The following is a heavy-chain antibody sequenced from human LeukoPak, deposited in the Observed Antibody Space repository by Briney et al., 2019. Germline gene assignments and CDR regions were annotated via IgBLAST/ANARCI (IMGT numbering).Heavy chain of an antibody. CDR1: GFTFSSFE. Sequence: PGGSLRLSCAASGFTFSSFEMKWVRQAPGKGLEWVGRIKSKTDGGTADYAAPVKGRFTISRDDSKNTLYLQMNSLKTEDTAVYYCTTVVGYYDSSGYSGYWGQGTLVTVSS. CDR2: IKSKTDGGTA. D-gene: IGHD3-22*01. V-gene: IGHV3-15*01. J-gene: IGHJ4*02. CDR3: TTVVGYYDSSGYSGY.